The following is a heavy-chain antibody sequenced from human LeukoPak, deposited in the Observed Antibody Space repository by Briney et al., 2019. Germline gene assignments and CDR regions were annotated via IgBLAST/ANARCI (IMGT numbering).Heavy chain of an antibody. D-gene: IGHD5-12*01. V-gene: IGHV3-53*01. CDR2: IYSGGST. Sequence: GGSLRLSCAASGFTVSSNYMSWVRQAPGKGLEWVSVIYSGGSTYYADSVKGRFTISRDSAKNSLYLQMSSLRDEDTAVYYCARDAGNSGYGMDVWGQGTTVTVSS. CDR3: ARDAGNSGYGMDV. J-gene: IGHJ6*02. CDR1: GFTVSSNY.